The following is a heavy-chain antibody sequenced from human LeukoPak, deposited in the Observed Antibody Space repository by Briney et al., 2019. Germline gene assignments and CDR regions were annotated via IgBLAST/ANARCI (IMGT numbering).Heavy chain of an antibody. J-gene: IGHJ4*02. CDR3: AKGVYYDILTGYPYFDY. CDR1: GFTFSSYA. Sequence: PGGSLRLSCAASGFTFSSYAMSWVRQAPGKGLEWVSAISGSGGSTYYADSVKGRFTISRDNSKNTLYLQMNSLRAEDTAVYYCAKGVYYDILTGYPYFDYWCQGTLVTVSS. CDR2: ISGSGGST. V-gene: IGHV3-23*01. D-gene: IGHD3-9*01.